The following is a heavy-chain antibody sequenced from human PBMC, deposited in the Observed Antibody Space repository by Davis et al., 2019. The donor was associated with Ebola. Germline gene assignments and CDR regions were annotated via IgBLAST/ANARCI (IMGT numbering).Heavy chain of an antibody. D-gene: IGHD6-19*01. CDR2: IKQDGSEK. Sequence: PGGSLRLSCAASGFTFSSYWMSWVRQAPGKGLEWVANIKQDGSEKYYVDSVKGRFTISRDNAKNSLYLQMNSLRAEDTAVYYCAKEDRRKAVAGPGVYWGQGTLVTVSS. V-gene: IGHV3-7*01. CDR3: AKEDRRKAVAGPGVY. J-gene: IGHJ4*02. CDR1: GFTFSSYW.